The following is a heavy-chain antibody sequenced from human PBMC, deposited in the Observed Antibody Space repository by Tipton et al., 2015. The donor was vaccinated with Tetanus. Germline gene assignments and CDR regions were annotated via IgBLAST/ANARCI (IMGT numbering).Heavy chain of an antibody. D-gene: IGHD2-21*01. V-gene: IGHV1-69*01. CDR3: ARGRGGAPWYPLDN. CDR2: ITPIFGTT. J-gene: IGHJ4*02. CDR1: GGTFTNYA. Sequence: VQSGAEMKKPGSSVKVSCKASGGTFTNYALSWVRQAPGQGLEWVGGITPIFGTTNSAPKFQGRVTITADESTNTAYMELSSLRSEDTAMYYCARGRGGAPWYPLDNWGQGTLVTVSS.